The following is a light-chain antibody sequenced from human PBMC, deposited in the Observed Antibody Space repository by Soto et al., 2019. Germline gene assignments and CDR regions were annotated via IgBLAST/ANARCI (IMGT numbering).Light chain of an antibody. Sequence: QSVLTQPASVSGSPGQSITISCTGTSRDIGGYNLVSWYQQHPGRAPKVMMYEGNKRPSRVSNRFSASKSGNTASLTISGPQAEDEADYYCCSYAGFSTVVFGSGTKVTVL. CDR2: EGN. J-gene: IGLJ1*01. CDR3: CSYAGFSTVV. CDR1: SRDIGGYNL. V-gene: IGLV2-23*03.